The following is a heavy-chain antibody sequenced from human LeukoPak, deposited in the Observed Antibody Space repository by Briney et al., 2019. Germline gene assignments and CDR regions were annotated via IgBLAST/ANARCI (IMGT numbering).Heavy chain of an antibody. J-gene: IGHJ4*01. D-gene: IGHD6-6*01. Sequence: AGGSLRLSCAASGFTFSSYWMHWVRQAPGQGLVWVSRINSAGSSTSYADSVKGRCTISRDNAKNTLYLQMNSLRAEDTAVYYCARGYSSSKIVFDPYYFDYWGHGTLVAVSS. CDR2: INSAGSST. CDR1: GFTFSSYW. V-gene: IGHV3-74*01. CDR3: ARGYSSSKIVFDPYYFDY.